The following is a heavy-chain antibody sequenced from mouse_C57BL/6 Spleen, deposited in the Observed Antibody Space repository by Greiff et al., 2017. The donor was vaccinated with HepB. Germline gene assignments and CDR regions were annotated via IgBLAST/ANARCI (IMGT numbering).Heavy chain of an antibody. Sequence: DVKLVESGAELVRPGASVKLSCTASGFNIKDDYMHWVKQRPEQGLEWIGWIDPENGDTEYASKFQGKATITADTSSNTAYLQLSSLTSEDTAVYYCTTSYYYGTYYWGQGTLVTVSA. CDR2: IDPENGDT. V-gene: IGHV14-4*01. CDR3: TTSYYYGTYY. CDR1: GFNIKDDY. D-gene: IGHD1-1*01. J-gene: IGHJ3*01.